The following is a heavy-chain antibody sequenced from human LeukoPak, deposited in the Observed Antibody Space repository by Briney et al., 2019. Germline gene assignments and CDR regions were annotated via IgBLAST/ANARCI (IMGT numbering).Heavy chain of an antibody. Sequence: SETLSLTCTVSGGSISSSSYYWGWIRQPPGKGLEWIGSIYYSGSTYYNPSLKSRVTISVDTSKNQSSLKLSSVTAADTAVYYCARSGVAGTADVFDIWGQGTMVTVSS. J-gene: IGHJ3*02. CDR3: ARSGVAGTADVFDI. V-gene: IGHV4-39*01. CDR2: IYYSGST. CDR1: GGSISSSSYY. D-gene: IGHD6-19*01.